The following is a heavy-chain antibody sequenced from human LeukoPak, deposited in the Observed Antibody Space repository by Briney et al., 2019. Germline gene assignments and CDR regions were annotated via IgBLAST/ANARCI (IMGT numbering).Heavy chain of an antibody. D-gene: IGHD5-12*01. CDR1: GFTFNNYS. J-gene: IGHJ4*02. CDR2: ISSRSNYI. CDR3: AKDKWLRYYFDY. Sequence: GGSLRLSCAASGFTFNNYSMNWVRQAPGKGLEWVSSISSRSNYIYYPDSVKGRFTISRDNAKNSLYLQMNGLRAEDTAVYYCAKDKWLRYYFDYWGQGTLVTVSS. V-gene: IGHV3-21*01.